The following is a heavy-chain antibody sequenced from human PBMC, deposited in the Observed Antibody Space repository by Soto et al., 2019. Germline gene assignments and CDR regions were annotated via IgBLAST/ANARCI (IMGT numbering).Heavy chain of an antibody. CDR2: VSGSGGST. D-gene: IGHD3-9*01. CDR1: GFTFSNYA. CDR3: AKEFFRLRTLVMLDY. V-gene: IGHV3-23*01. J-gene: IGHJ4*02. Sequence: HPGGSLRLSCAASGFTFSNYAMTWVRQAPGKGLEWVSGVSGSGGSTNYADAVKGRFTISRDNSKNTLYLQMNSLRAEDTAVYYCAKEFFRLRTLVMLDYWGQGTLVTVSS.